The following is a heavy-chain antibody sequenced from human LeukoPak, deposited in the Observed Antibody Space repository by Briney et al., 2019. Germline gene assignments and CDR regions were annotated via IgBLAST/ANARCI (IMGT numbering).Heavy chain of an antibody. CDR2: IIPIFGTA. Sequence: ASVKVSCKASGGTFSSYAISWVRQAPGQGREWMGRIIPIFGTANYAQKFQGRVTITTDESTSTAYMELSSLRSEDTAVYYCAREGRQWLVRGYAFDIWGQGTMVTVSS. V-gene: IGHV1-69*05. J-gene: IGHJ3*02. CDR1: GGTFSSYA. D-gene: IGHD6-19*01. CDR3: AREGRQWLVRGYAFDI.